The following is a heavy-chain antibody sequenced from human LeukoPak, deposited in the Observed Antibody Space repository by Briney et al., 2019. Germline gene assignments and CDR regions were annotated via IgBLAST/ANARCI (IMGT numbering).Heavy chain of an antibody. Sequence: SETLSLTCTVSGGSISSYYWSWIRQPPGKGLEWIGEIYHSGSTNYNPSLKSRVTISVDKSKNQFSLKMTSVTAADTAVYYCAREDYYGSWYYFDYWGQGTPVSVSS. V-gene: IGHV4-59*01. CDR2: IYHSGST. CDR1: GGSISSYY. D-gene: IGHD3-10*01. J-gene: IGHJ4*02. CDR3: AREDYYGSWYYFDY.